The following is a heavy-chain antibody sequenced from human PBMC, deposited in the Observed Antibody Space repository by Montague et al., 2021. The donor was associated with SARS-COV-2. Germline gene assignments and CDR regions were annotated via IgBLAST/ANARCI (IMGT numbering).Heavy chain of an antibody. CDR3: ARGWGWKRHFDY. V-gene: IGHV4-59*01. CDR2: IYYTGST. D-gene: IGHD4-23*01. J-gene: IGHJ4*02. Sequence: SETLSLTCNVSGGSINNYYWSWIRQSPGRGLEWIGYIYYTGSTTRNPSLDSRVTISLDTSRDLVSLELRSLTAADTAVYYCARGWGWKRHFDYWGKGTLVAVSS. CDR1: GGSINNYY.